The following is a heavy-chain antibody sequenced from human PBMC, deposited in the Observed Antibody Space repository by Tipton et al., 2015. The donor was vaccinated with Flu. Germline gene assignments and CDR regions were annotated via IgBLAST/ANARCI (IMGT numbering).Heavy chain of an antibody. CDR2: IYFSGNT. V-gene: IGHV4-59*08. CDR1: GGSIINNY. J-gene: IGHJ4*02. D-gene: IGHD3-22*01. CDR3: ARPNYYDTSGYYSFDY. Sequence: TLSLTCFISGGSIINNYWTWIRQPPGREPEWIGYIYFSGNTNYNPSLKSRITISVDTSKNEFSLKLSSVTAADTAVYFCARPNYYDTSGYYSFDYWGQGALVTVSS.